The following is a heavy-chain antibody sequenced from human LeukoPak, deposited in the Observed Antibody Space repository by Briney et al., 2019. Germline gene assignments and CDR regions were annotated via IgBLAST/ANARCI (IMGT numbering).Heavy chain of an antibody. CDR2: ISWDGGST. V-gene: IGHV3-43D*03. Sequence: GGSLRLSCAASGFTFDDYAMHWVRQAPGKGLEWVSLISWDGGSTYYADSVKGRFTISRDNSKNSLYLQMNTLRAEDTALYYCAKDIRGSTSWYGLDYWGQGTLVTVSS. J-gene: IGHJ4*02. D-gene: IGHD6-13*01. CDR1: GFTFDDYA. CDR3: AKDIRGSTSWYGLDY.